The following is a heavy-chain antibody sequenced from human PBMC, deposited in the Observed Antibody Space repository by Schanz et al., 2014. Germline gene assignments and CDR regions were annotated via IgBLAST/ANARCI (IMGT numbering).Heavy chain of an antibody. CDR2: IYTSGST. Sequence: QVQLQESGPGLVKPSQTLSLTCIVSGGSISSGTYYWSWLRQPAGKGLEWIGRIYTSGSTNYNPSLKSRVTIPLDPSKNQFSLKLSSVPAADTAVYYCAREPLSGYNWFDPWGQGSLVNVSS. J-gene: IGHJ5*02. V-gene: IGHV4-61*02. CDR1: GGSISSGTYY. CDR3: AREPLSGYNWFDP. D-gene: IGHD6-25*01.